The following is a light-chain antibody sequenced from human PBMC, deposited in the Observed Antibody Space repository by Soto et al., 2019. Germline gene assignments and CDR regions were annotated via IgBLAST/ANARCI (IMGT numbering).Light chain of an antibody. CDR1: SSDVGGYNF. Sequence: QSVLTQPASVSGSPGQSITISCTGTSSDVGGYNFVSWYQQHPGKAPKLMIYDVSNRPSGVSDRFSGSKSDNTASLTISGLRVEDEADYYCSSHTTSTTLVFGGGTKVTVL. CDR3: SSHTTSTTLV. V-gene: IGLV2-14*01. CDR2: DVS. J-gene: IGLJ2*01.